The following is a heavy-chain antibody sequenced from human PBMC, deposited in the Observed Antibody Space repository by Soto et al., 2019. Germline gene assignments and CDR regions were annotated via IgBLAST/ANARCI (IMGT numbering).Heavy chain of an antibody. D-gene: IGHD3-3*01. V-gene: IGHV3-23*01. Sequence: LRRSCAASGFTFSSYAMIWVRQAPGKGLEWVSAISGSGGSTYYADSVKGRFTISRDNFKNTLYLQMNSLRAEDTAVYYCAKERYTIFGPTDVWGQGTAVTVSS. J-gene: IGHJ6*02. CDR2: ISGSGGST. CDR1: GFTFSSYA. CDR3: AKERYTIFGPTDV.